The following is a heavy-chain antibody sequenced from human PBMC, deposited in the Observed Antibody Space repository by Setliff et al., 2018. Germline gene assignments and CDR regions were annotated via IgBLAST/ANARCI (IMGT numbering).Heavy chain of an antibody. D-gene: IGHD2-15*01. CDR1: GGSFSGYY. CDR3: ASQLGGYCSGGSCYSYYYYYYMDV. Sequence: SETLSLTCAVYGGSFSGYYWSWIRQPPGEGLEWIGEINHSGSTNYNPSLKSRVTISVDTSKNQFSLKLSSVTAADTAVYYCASQLGGYCSGGSCYSYYYYYYMDVWGKGTTVTVSS. V-gene: IGHV4-34*01. J-gene: IGHJ6*03. CDR2: INHSGST.